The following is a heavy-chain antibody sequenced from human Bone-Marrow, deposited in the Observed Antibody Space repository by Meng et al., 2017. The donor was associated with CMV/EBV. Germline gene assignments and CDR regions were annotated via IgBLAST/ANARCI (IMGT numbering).Heavy chain of an antibody. CDR3: ARGNWGDY. Sequence: ASVKVSCKASGYTFTGYYMHWVRQAPGQGLEWMGWINPNSGTTNYAQKFQGRVTMTRDTSISTAYMELSSLRSEDTAIYYCARGNWGDYWGQGTLVTVSS. J-gene: IGHJ4*02. CDR2: INPNSGTT. V-gene: IGHV1-2*02. CDR1: GYTFTGYY. D-gene: IGHD7-27*01.